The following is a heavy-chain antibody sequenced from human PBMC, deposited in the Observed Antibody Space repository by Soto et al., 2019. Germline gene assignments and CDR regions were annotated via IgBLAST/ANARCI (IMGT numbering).Heavy chain of an antibody. D-gene: IGHD4-4*01. CDR2: INAGNGNT. V-gene: IGHV1-3*01. CDR1: GYTFTSYA. Sequence: QVQLVQSGAEVKKPGASVKVSCKASGYTFTSYAMHWVRQAPGQRLEWMGWINAGNGNTKYSQKFQGRVTITRDTSTSTAYMELSSLRSEDTAVYYCARDRAVTTFDWFDPWGQGTLVTVSS. J-gene: IGHJ5*02. CDR3: ARDRAVTTFDWFDP.